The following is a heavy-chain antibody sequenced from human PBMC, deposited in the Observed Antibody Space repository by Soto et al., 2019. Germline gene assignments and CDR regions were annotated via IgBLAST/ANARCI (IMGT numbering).Heavy chain of an antibody. CDR1: GFTFSNAW. J-gene: IGHJ4*02. CDR3: TARMPVADRDY. Sequence: XVSLRLSFAASGFTFSNAWMSWVRQAPGKGLEWVGRIKSKADGGTTDYAAPVKGRFTISRDDSKNTLYLQMNSLKTEDTAVYYCTARMPVADRDYWGQGTLVTVSS. CDR2: IKSKADGGTT. V-gene: IGHV3-15*01. D-gene: IGHD6-19*01.